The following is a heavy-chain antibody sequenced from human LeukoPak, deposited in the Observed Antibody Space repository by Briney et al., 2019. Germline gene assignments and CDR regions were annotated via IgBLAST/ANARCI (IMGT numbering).Heavy chain of an antibody. CDR1: GFTVSSNY. D-gene: IGHD1-7*01. V-gene: IGHV3-64D*06. CDR2: ISRNGGST. J-gene: IGHJ4*02. CDR3: VKEYNWNFPDY. Sequence: GGSLRLSCAASGFTVSSNYMSWVRQAPGKGLEYVSAISRNGGSTYYADSVKGRFTISKDNSKNTLYLQMSSLRAEDTAMYYCVKEYNWNFPDYWGQGTLVTVSS.